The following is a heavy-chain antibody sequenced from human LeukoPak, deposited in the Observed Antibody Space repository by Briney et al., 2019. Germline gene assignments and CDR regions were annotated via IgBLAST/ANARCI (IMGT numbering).Heavy chain of an antibody. D-gene: IGHD6-13*01. CDR2: ISYDGSNK. J-gene: IGHJ4*02. CDR1: GFTFSSYG. V-gene: IGHV3-30*03. CDR3: AREGGTYSSNLDYFDY. Sequence: GGSLRLSCAASGFTFSSYGMHWVRQAPGKGLEWVAVISYDGSNKYYADSVKGRFTISRDNAKNSLYLQMDSLRAEDTAMYYCAREGGTYSSNLDYFDYWGQGTLVTVSS.